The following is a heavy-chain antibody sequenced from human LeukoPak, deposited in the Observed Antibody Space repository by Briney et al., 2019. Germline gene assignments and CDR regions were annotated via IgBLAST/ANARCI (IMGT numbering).Heavy chain of an antibody. Sequence: GGSLRLSCAASGFTFSSYSMNWVRQAPGKGLEWVSFISSGSTYMYYADSVKGRFTISRDNAQNSVFLQMNSLRAEDTAVYYCGRVGGRSKAAKGDAFDIWGQGTMVVVSS. J-gene: IGHJ3*02. D-gene: IGHD6-6*01. CDR1: GFTFSSYS. V-gene: IGHV3-21*06. CDR2: ISSGSTYM. CDR3: GRVGGRSKAAKGDAFDI.